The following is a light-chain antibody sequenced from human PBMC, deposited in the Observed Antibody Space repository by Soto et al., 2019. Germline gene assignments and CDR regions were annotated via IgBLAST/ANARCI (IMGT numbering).Light chain of an antibody. CDR1: SSDVGGYKY. V-gene: IGLV2-14*03. CDR3: TSYTSSVNYV. CDR2: DVS. Sequence: QSVLTQPASVSGSPGQSITISCTGTSSDVGGYKYVSWYQQHPGKAPKLMIYDVSNRPSGVSNRFSGYKSGNTASLTISGVEDDDEADYYCTSYTSSVNYVFGTGTKLTVL. J-gene: IGLJ1*01.